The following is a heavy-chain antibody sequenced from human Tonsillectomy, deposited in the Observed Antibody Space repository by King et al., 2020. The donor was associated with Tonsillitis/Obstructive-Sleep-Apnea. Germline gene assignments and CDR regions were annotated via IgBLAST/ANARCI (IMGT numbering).Heavy chain of an antibody. J-gene: IGHJ4*02. CDR1: GFTFSSYE. CDR3: VGGGEGGIFDY. D-gene: IGHD3-10*01. CDR2: ISSSGSTI. V-gene: IGHV3-48*03. Sequence: VQLVESGGGLVQPGGSLRLSCAASGFTFSSYEMNWVRQAPGKGLEWVSYISSSGSTIYYADSVKGRFTISRDNAKNSLYLQMNSLRAEDTAVYYCVGGGEGGIFDYWGQGTLVTVSS.